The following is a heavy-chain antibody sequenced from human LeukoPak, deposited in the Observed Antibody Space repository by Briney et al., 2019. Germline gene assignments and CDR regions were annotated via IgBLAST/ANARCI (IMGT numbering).Heavy chain of an antibody. Sequence: GGSLRLSCAASGFTFSSYAMSWVRQAPGEGLEWVSAISGSGGSTYYADSVKGRSTISRDNSKNTLYLQMNSLRAEDTAVYYCAKLGDRYQLWAWGQGTLVTVSS. CDR2: ISGSGGST. D-gene: IGHD2-2*01. J-gene: IGHJ5*02. CDR1: GFTFSSYA. CDR3: AKLGDRYQLWA. V-gene: IGHV3-23*01.